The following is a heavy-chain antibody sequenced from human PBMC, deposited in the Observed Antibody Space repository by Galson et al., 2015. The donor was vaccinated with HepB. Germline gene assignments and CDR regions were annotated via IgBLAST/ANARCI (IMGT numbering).Heavy chain of an antibody. CDR1: GFTFSSYG. CDR2: ISYDGSNK. V-gene: IGHV3-30*18. D-gene: IGHD2-2*01. Sequence: SLRLSCAASGFTFSSYGMHWVRQAPGKGLEWVAVISYDGSNKYYADSVTGRFTISRDDSKNTLYLQMNSLRAEDTAVYYCAKGDDIVVVPAAEIDYWGQGTLVTVSS. J-gene: IGHJ4*02. CDR3: AKGDDIVVVPAAEIDY.